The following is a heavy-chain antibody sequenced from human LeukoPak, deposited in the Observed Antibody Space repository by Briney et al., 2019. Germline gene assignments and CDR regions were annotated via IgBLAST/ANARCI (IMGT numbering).Heavy chain of an antibody. Sequence: SETLSLTCTISGDSMSSYYWNFIRQPAGKGLEWIGRIHTSWTTYYNPSLKSRITMSVDTFRNQFSLRLTSVTAADTAVYYCARGDYYDGGGRNWFDPWGQGTLVTVSS. D-gene: IGHD3-16*01. J-gene: IGHJ5*02. CDR1: GDSMSSYY. CDR2: IHTSWTT. CDR3: ARGDYYDGGGRNWFDP. V-gene: IGHV4-4*07.